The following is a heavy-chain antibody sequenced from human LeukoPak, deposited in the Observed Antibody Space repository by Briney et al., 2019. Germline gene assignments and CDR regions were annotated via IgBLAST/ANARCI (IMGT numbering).Heavy chain of an antibody. D-gene: IGHD3-22*01. V-gene: IGHV4-4*02. CDR3: AKSNGYGLIDI. Sequence: KPSETLSLTCAVSGVSISSTNWWSWVRQPPGTGLEWIAEIYYSGTTNYNPSLKGRVTISVDKSKNQFSLKLNSVTAADTAVYYCAKSNGYGLIDIWGQGTMVTVSS. J-gene: IGHJ3*02. CDR1: GVSISSTNW. CDR2: IYYSGTT.